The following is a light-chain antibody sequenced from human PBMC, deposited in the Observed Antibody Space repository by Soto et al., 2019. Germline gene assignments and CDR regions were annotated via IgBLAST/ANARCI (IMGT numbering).Light chain of an antibody. Sequence: QSALTQPASVSGSPGQSITISCTGTSSDVGDYNYVSWYQQHPGKAPKLMIFDVSNRPSGVSNRFSGSKSGNTASLTISGLQAEDEADYYCSSYTTSSTPPVVFGGGTKLTVL. CDR1: SSDVGDYNY. CDR3: SSYTTSSTPPVV. V-gene: IGLV2-14*01. J-gene: IGLJ2*01. CDR2: DVS.